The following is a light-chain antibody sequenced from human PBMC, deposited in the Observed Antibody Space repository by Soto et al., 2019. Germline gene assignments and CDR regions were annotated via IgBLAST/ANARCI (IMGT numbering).Light chain of an antibody. J-gene: IGLJ2*01. CDR1: SSDVGNYDY. CDR3: TSYISSGTVV. V-gene: IGLV2-14*03. Sequence: QSVLTQPASVSGSLRQSITISCTGTSSDVGNYDYVSWYQQHPGQAPKLMIYDVNSRPSGVSNRFSGSKYGNTASLTISGLRAEDEANYFCTSYISSGTVVFGGGTKLTVL. CDR2: DVN.